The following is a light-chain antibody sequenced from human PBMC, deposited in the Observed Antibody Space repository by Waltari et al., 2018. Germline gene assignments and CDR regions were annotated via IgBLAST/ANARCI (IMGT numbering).Light chain of an antibody. CDR2: SAS. J-gene: IGKJ1*01. CDR3: QQGASVPPT. CDR1: QGISNS. V-gene: IGKV1-12*01. Sequence: DIQMTQSPSSVSASVRHSVTITCRASQGISNSLAWYQQKPGKAPTVLIYSASTLQRGVPPRFSGSGSGTDFTLTINSLQPEDFATYFCQQGASVPPTFGQGT.